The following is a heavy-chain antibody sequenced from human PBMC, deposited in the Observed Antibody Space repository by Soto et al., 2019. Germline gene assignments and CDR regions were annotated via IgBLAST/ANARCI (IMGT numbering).Heavy chain of an antibody. D-gene: IGHD3-10*01. CDR1: GYTLTDLS. Sequence: AASVKVSGKVSGYTLTDLSMHCVRQAPGKGLEWMGGFDPEGGETIHAQKFQGRVTMTEDTSTESAYMELSSLRSEDTAVYYCAAPLWSKYNYDYWGQGTLVTVSS. CDR3: AAPLWSKYNYDY. V-gene: IGHV1-24*01. J-gene: IGHJ4*02. CDR2: FDPEGGET.